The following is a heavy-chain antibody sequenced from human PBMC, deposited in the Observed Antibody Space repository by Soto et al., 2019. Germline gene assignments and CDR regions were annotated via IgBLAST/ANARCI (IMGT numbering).Heavy chain of an antibody. CDR2: IRTKASNYAT. V-gene: IGHV3-73*02. Sequence: EGQLVESGGGLAQPGGSVKLSCGVSGFSFSGFAVNWVRQAPGKGLEWVGRIRTKASNYATAYGASVKGRFTISRDDSKNTAYLQINSLKVEDTAVYYCTRRRYYYDGLDVWGQGTTVTVSS. J-gene: IGHJ6*02. D-gene: IGHD6-25*01. CDR3: TRRRYYYDGLDV. CDR1: GFSFSGFA.